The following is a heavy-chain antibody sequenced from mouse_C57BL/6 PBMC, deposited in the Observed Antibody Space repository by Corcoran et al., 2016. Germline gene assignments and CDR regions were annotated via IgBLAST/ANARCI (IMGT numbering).Heavy chain of an antibody. CDR1: GYTFTSYG. D-gene: IGHD4-1*01. J-gene: IGHJ4*01. CDR2: IYPRSGNT. V-gene: IGHV1-81*01. Sequence: QVQLQQSGAELARPGASVKLSCKASGYTFTSYGISWVKQRTGQGLEWIGEIYPRSGNTYYNEKLKGKATLTADKSSSTAYMELRSLTSEDSAVYFCARWGNWENAMDYWGQGTSVTVSS. CDR3: ARWGNWENAMDY.